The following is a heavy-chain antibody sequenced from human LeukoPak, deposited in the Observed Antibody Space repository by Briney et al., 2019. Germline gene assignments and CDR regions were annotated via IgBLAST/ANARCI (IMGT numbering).Heavy chain of an antibody. J-gene: IGHJ4*02. CDR1: GFTFSSYG. V-gene: IGHV3-33*01. Sequence: AGGSLRLSGAASGFTFSSYGMHWVRQAPGKGLEWVAVIWYDGSNKYYADSVKGRFTISRDNSKNTLYLQMNSLRAEDTAVYYCARDRKYQLLQYYFDYWGQGTLVTVSS. CDR2: IWYDGSNK. CDR3: ARDRKYQLLQYYFDY. D-gene: IGHD2-2*01.